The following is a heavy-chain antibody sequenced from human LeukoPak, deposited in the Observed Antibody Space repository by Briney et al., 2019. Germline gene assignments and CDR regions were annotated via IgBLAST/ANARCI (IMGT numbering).Heavy chain of an antibody. V-gene: IGHV4-31*03. D-gene: IGHD4-17*01. CDR3: ARGATDYGDFFS. Sequence: SETLSLTCTVSGGSVSSGGYYWSWIRQHPGKGLEWIGYICYSGSTYYNPSLKSRVTISVDSSKNQFSLKLSSVTAADTAVYYCARGATDYGDFFSWGQGTLVTVSS. CDR2: ICYSGST. CDR1: GGSVSSGGYY. J-gene: IGHJ4*02.